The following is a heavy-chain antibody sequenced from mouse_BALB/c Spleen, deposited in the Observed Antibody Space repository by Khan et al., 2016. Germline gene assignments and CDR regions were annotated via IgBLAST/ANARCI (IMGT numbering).Heavy chain of an antibody. CDR3: ARVSIYDCSYFDLDY. J-gene: IGHJ4*01. Sequence: QIQLVQSGAEVMKPGASVKISCKATGYTFSSYWIEWVKQRPGHGLEWIGEILPGRDSSNYNEKFMGKATFTAVTSSNTAYMQLSSLTSEDSADYYCARVSIYDCSYFDLDYWGQGASVTVSS. CDR2: ILPGRDSS. CDR1: GYTFSSYW. D-gene: IGHD2-3*01. V-gene: IGHV1-9*01.